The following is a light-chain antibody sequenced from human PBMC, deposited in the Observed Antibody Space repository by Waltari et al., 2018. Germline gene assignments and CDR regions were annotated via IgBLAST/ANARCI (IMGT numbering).Light chain of an antibody. Sequence: QSALTQPASVSGSPGQSITISCTGTSSDVGGYNFVSWYQQHPGKAPKLVISGCSNRPSGVSDRFAGSQSGTTASLTISGLQAEDEADYHCCSYTSSSTWVFGGGTELTVL. CDR3: CSYTSSSTWV. J-gene: IGLJ3*02. V-gene: IGLV2-14*01. CDR2: GCS. CDR1: SSDVGGYNF.